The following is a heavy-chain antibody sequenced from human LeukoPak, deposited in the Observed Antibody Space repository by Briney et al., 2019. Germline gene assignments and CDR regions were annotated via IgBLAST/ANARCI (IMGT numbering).Heavy chain of an antibody. CDR3: AKDYVYCSSTSCSYYYYYYMDV. J-gene: IGHJ6*03. D-gene: IGHD2-2*01. V-gene: IGHV3-23*01. Sequence: PGGSLRLSCAASGFTFSSYAMSWVRQAPGKGLEWVSAISGSGGSTYYADSVKGRFTISRDNSKNTLYLQMNSLRAEDTAVYYCAKDYVYCSSTSCSYYYYYYMDVWGKGTTLTVSS. CDR1: GFTFSSYA. CDR2: ISGSGGST.